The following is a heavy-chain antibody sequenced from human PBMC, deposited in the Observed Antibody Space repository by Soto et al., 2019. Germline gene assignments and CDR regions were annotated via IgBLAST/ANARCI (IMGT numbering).Heavy chain of an antibody. D-gene: IGHD3-10*01. CDR1: GGTFSRYT. CDR3: AGGYAMVRGAHSCFDP. V-gene: IGHV1-69*02. Sequence: QVQLVQSGAEVKKPGSSVKVSCKASGGTFSRYTINWVRQAPGQGLEWMGRIIPIAAIANYTQKLQGRVTTTVDKSSTTAYMEVSRRRSDDTAVYYCAGGYAMVRGAHSCFDPWGQGTLVTVSS. CDR2: IIPIAAIA. J-gene: IGHJ5*02.